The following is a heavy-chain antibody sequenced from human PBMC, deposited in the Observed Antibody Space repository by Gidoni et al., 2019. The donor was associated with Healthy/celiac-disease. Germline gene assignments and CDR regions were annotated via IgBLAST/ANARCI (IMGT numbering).Heavy chain of an antibody. Sequence: QVQLVESGGGLVKPGGSLRLSCAASGSTFSDYYMRWIRQAPGKGLEWVSYISSSSSYTNYADSVKGRFTISRDNAKNSLYLQMNSLRAEDTAVYYCARDPSVYCSSTSCSAGAFDIWGQGTMVTVSS. CDR2: ISSSSSYT. CDR3: ARDPSVYCSSTSCSAGAFDI. J-gene: IGHJ3*02. V-gene: IGHV3-11*05. D-gene: IGHD2-2*01. CDR1: GSTFSDYY.